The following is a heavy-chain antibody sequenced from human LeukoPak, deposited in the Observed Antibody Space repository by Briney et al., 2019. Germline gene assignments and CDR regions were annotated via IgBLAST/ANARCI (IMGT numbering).Heavy chain of an antibody. CDR3: ARDLTHGGKTY. D-gene: IGHD4-23*01. J-gene: IGHJ4*02. CDR2: IYSGGDT. V-gene: IGHV3-66*02. CDR1: GFTFSNYN. Sequence: GGSLKLSCAGSGFTFSNYNMNWVRQAPGKGLEWVSVIYSGGDTYYADSVKGRFTISRDNSKNTLYLQMNSLRAEDTAVYYCARDLTHGGKTYWGQGTLVTVSS.